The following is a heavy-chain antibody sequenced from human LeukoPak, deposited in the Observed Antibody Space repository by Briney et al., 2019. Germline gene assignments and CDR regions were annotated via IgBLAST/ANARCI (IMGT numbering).Heavy chain of an antibody. CDR2: IIPIFGTA. J-gene: IGHJ5*02. V-gene: IGHV1-69*01. CDR1: GGTFSSYA. CDR3: ARSITIFGVAKPNWFDP. Sequence: ASVKVSCKASGGTFSSYAISWVRQAPGQGLEWMGGIIPIFGTANYAQKFQGRVTITADESTSTAYVELSSLRSEDTAVYYCARSITIFGVAKPNWFDPWGQGTLVTVSS. D-gene: IGHD3-3*01.